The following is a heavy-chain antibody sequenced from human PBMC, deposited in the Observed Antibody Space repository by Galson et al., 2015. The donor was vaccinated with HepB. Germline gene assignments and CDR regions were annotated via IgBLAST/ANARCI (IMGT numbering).Heavy chain of an antibody. Sequence: SLRLSCAASGFTFSSYGMRWVRQAPGKGLEWVAVVSYDGSNKYYADSVKGRFTISRDNSKNTLYLQMNSLRAEDTAIYYCAKDGGRGYTYGPNWFDPWGQGTLVTVSS. CDR2: VSYDGSNK. CDR3: AKDGGRGYTYGPNWFDP. D-gene: IGHD5-18*01. CDR1: GFTFSSYG. J-gene: IGHJ5*02. V-gene: IGHV3-30*18.